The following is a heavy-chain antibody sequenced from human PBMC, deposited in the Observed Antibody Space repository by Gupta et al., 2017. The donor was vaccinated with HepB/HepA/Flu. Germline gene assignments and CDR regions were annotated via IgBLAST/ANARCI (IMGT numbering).Heavy chain of an antibody. V-gene: IGHV3-23*01. CDR2: ISGSGGAT. D-gene: IGHD6-19*01. CDR3: AKAVRMGAVAGPRDY. J-gene: IGHJ4*02. Sequence: EVQLLESGGGLVQPGGSLRLSCAACGFTFSDCAMSWVRQAPGKGLEWVSAISGSGGATYYADSAKGRFTISRDNAKNTLYLQMNSLRAEDTALYFCAKAVRMGAVAGPRDYWGQGTLVTVSS. CDR1: GFTFSDCA.